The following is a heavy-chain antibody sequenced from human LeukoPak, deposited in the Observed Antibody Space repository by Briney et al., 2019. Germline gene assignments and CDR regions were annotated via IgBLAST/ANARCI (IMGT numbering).Heavy chain of an antibody. D-gene: IGHD5-24*01. V-gene: IGHV3-21*01. CDR3: ARAITRRRDGSDAFDI. CDR1: GFTFSSYS. J-gene: IGHJ3*02. Sequence: GGSLRLSCAASGFTFSSYSMNWVRQAPGKGLEWVSSISSSSSYIYYADSVKGRFTISRDNAKNSLYLQMNSLRAGDTAVYYCARAITRRRDGSDAFDIWGLGTMVTVSS. CDR2: ISSSSSYI.